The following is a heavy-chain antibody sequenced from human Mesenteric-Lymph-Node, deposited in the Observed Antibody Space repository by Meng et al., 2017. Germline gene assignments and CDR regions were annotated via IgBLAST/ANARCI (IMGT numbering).Heavy chain of an antibody. CDR1: GDSISTSPDY. CDR3: ARESGARSGYIY. Sequence: SETLSLTCTVSGDSISTSPDYWGWIRQSPGSGPEWLGSFKYSGATYYNPSLRSRVTISVDASKNQFSLRLTSVTAAETAMYYCARESGARSGYIYWGQGTLVTVSS. D-gene: IGHD5-18*01. V-gene: IGHV4-39*07. CDR2: FKYSGAT. J-gene: IGHJ4*01.